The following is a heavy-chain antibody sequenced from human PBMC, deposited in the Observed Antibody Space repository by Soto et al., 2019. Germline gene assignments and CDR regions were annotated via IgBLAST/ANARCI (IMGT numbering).Heavy chain of an antibody. CDR2: ISTSDGNT. Sequence: QVQLVQSGPEVKKPGASVKVSCKASGYTFTSFGISWVRQAPGQGPEWMGWISTSDGNTNYAQKLQDRVTMTTDTSXSXDYMELRSLSSDDSAVYYCARWAFASSDWYLGAFDIWGQGTPVTVSS. V-gene: IGHV1-18*04. CDR1: GYTFTSFG. D-gene: IGHD6-19*01. J-gene: IGHJ3*02. CDR3: ARWAFASSDWYLGAFDI.